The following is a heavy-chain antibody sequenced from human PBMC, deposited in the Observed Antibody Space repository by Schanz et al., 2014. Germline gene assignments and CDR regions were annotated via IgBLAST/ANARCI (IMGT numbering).Heavy chain of an antibody. D-gene: IGHD3-3*01. CDR3: ARYGFRKFGVVYGLAD. J-gene: IGHJ6*02. V-gene: IGHV3-11*01. CDR1: GFTFADYY. Sequence: QVQLLESGGGLFKPGGSLRLSCAGSGFTFADYYMTWIRQAPGKGLEWISYVSSYDTTVSYADSVKGRFTISRDNAKNSVYLQMSSLRVEATAVYYCARYGFRKFGVVYGLADWGQGTTVTVS. CDR2: VSSYDTTV.